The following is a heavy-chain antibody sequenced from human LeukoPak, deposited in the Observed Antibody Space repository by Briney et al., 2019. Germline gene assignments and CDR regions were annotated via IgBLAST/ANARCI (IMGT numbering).Heavy chain of an antibody. CDR3: ARDYYYYDSGSYYSNIAN. D-gene: IGHD3-10*01. Sequence: GGSLRLSCAASGFIFSDYYMSWIRQAPGKGLEWVANIKEDGSEKYYVDSVKGRFTISRDNAKNSLFLQMNSLRVEDTAVYYCARDYYYYDSGSYYSNIANWGQGTLVTVSS. V-gene: IGHV3-7*01. J-gene: IGHJ4*02. CDR2: IKEDGSEK. CDR1: GFIFSDYY.